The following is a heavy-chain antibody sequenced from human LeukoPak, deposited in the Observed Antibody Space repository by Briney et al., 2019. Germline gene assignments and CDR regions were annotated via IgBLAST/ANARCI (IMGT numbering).Heavy chain of an antibody. D-gene: IGHD1-1*01. CDR2: ISSRTSDT. V-gene: IGHV3-11*06. J-gene: IGHJ4*02. CDR1: GFTFSDYY. Sequence: PGGSLRLSCAASGFTFSDYYMSWIRQAPGKGLEWVSYISSRTSDTNYVDSVKGRFTISRDDAKNSLYLQMNSLRAEDTAVYYCTRVGSSGSVDYWGQGTLVTVSS. CDR3: TRVGSSGSVDY.